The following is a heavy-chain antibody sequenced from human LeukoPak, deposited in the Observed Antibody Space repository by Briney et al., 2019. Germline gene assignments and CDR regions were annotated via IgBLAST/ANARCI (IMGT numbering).Heavy chain of an antibody. D-gene: IGHD3-22*01. J-gene: IGHJ4*02. CDR3: ARVGAGSSGYYYYFDY. CDR1: GFTVSSNY. Sequence: GGSLRLSCAASGFTVSSNYMSWVRQAPGKGLEWVSVIYSGGSTYCADSVKGRFTIFRDNSKNTLYLQMNSLRAEDTAVYYCARVGAGSSGYYYYFDYWGQGTLVTVSS. CDR2: IYSGGST. V-gene: IGHV3-66*01.